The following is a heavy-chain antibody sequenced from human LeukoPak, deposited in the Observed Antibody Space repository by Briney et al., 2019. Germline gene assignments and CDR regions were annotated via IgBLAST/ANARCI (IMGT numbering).Heavy chain of an antibody. J-gene: IGHJ4*02. V-gene: IGHV3-30*18. CDR2: ISYDGSNK. CDR3: AKVGIAAAGPYYFDY. Sequence: PGRSLRLSCAASGFTFSSYGMHWVRQAPGKGLEWVAVISYDGSNKYYADSVKGRFTISRDNSKNTLYLRMNSLRAEDTAVYYCAKVGIAAAGPYYFDYWGQGTLVTVSS. D-gene: IGHD6-13*01. CDR1: GFTFSSYG.